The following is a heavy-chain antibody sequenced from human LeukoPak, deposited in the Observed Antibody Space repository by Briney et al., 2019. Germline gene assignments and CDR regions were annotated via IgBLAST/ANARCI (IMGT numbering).Heavy chain of an antibody. CDR3: ARTYQLLYDDAFDI. J-gene: IGHJ3*02. V-gene: IGHV3-48*01. D-gene: IGHD2-2*02. CDR1: GFTFSRYS. CDR2: ISSSTSTI. Sequence: GGSLRLSCAASGFTFSRYSMNWVRQAPGKGLEWVSYISSSTSTIYYAYPVKGRFTIARDNANNSLYLQMNSLRAEDTAMYYCARTYQLLYDDAFDIWGQGTMVTVSS.